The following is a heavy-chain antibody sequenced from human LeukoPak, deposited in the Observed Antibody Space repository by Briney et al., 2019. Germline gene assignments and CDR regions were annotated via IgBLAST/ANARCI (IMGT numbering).Heavy chain of an antibody. J-gene: IGHJ4*02. V-gene: IGHV3-23*01. CDR3: AKDRYGDPGGGFDY. CDR1: GFTFSSYA. CDR2: MSGGGGSR. Sequence: PGGSLRLSCAASGFTFSSYAMNWVRQAPGKGLEWVSVMSGGGGSRYYADSVKGRFTISRHNSESTLYLEMNSLRADDTAIYFCAKDRYGDPGGGFDYWGQGTLVSVSS. D-gene: IGHD4/OR15-4a*01.